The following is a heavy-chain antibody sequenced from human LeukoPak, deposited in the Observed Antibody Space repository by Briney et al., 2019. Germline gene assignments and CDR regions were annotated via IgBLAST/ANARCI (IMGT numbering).Heavy chain of an antibody. CDR2: INWNGGST. V-gene: IGHV3-20*04. Sequence: GGSLRLSCAASGFTFSSYAMSWVRQAPGKGLEWVSGINWNGGSTGYADSVKGRFTISRDNAKNSLYLQMNSLRAEDTALYYCARRRYDSSGTRGSYYYMDVWGKGTTVTVSS. D-gene: IGHD3-22*01. J-gene: IGHJ6*03. CDR1: GFTFSSYA. CDR3: ARRRYDSSGTRGSYYYMDV.